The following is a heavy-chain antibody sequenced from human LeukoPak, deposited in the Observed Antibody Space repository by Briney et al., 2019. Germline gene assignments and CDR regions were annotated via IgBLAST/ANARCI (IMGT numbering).Heavy chain of an antibody. CDR2: ISSSSTI. V-gene: IGHV3-48*01. CDR3: AKIRYTFGSAFDY. CDR1: GFTFSTYS. D-gene: IGHD5-18*01. J-gene: IGHJ4*02. Sequence: GGSLRLSCAASGFTFSTYSMNWVRQAPGKGLEWVSYISSSSTIYYADSVKGRFTISRDNAKNSLYLQMNSLRAEDTAVYYCAKIRYTFGSAFDYWGQGTLVTVSS.